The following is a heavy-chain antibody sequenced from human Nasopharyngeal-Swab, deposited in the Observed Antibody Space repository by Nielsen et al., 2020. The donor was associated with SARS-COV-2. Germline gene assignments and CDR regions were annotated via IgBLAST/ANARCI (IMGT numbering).Heavy chain of an antibody. CDR1: GFTFSNAW. D-gene: IGHD3-3*01. J-gene: IGHJ5*02. V-gene: IGHV3-15*01. CDR2: IKSKTDGGTT. CDR3: TTDHTIFGVVILRGRFDP. Sequence: GESLKISCAASGFTFSNAWMSWVRQAPGKGLEWVGRIKSKTDGGTTDYAAPVNGRFTISRDDSKNTLYLQMNSLKTEDTAVYYCTTDHTIFGVVILRGRFDPWGQGTLVTVSS.